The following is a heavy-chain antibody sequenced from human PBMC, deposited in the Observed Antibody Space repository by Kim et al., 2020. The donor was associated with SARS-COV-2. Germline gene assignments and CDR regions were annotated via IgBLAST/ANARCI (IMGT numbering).Heavy chain of an antibody. CDR1: GGSFSGYY. CDR3: ARGRSCSSSFYYYYGMDV. Sequence: SETLSLTCAVYGGSFSGYYWSWIRQPPGKGLEWIGEINHSGSTNYNPSLKSRVTISVDTSKNQFSLKLSSVTAADTAVYYCARGRSCSSSFYYYYGMDVWGQGTTVTVSS. CDR2: INHSGST. V-gene: IGHV4-34*01. D-gene: IGHD6-13*01. J-gene: IGHJ6*02.